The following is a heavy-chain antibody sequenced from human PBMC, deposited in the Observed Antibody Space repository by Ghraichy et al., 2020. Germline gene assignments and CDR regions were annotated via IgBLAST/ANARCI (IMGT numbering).Heavy chain of an antibody. Sequence: ASVKVSCKASGYTFTSYYMHWVRQAPGQGLEWMGIINPSGGSTSYAQKFQGRVTMTRDTSTSTVYMELSSLRSEDTAVYYCARDQGTVTTHYYYGMDVWGQGTTVTVSS. D-gene: IGHD4-11*01. J-gene: IGHJ6*02. CDR2: INPSGGST. V-gene: IGHV1-46*01. CDR1: GYTFTSYY. CDR3: ARDQGTVTTHYYYGMDV.